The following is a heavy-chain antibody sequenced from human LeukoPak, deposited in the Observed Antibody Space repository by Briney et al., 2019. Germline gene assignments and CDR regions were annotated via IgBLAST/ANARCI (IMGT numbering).Heavy chain of an antibody. Sequence: GASLRLSCAASKFTFSNYAMSWVPQASGGRLEGDSAIGGRGLRTDYAGSVKGRFTISRDNSKNTLYLQMNSLRAEDTALYYCAKDRSCTNDICHGDFDYWGQGTLVTVAS. J-gene: IGHJ4*02. CDR3: AKDRSCTNDICHGDFDY. D-gene: IGHD2-8*01. CDR2: IGGRGLRT. V-gene: IGHV3-23*01. CDR1: KFTFSNYA.